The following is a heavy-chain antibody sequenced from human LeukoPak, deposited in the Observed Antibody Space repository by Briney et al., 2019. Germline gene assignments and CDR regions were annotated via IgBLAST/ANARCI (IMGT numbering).Heavy chain of an antibody. Sequence: GGSLRLSCAASGFTFTSFAMSWVRQAPGKGLEWVSIISGSGDSTFYADSVKGRFTISRDNSKNTLYLQMNSLRAEDTAVYYCAKADCSSSKCFVRDYWGQGTLVTVSS. CDR2: ISGSGDST. D-gene: IGHD2-2*01. CDR1: GFTFTSFA. J-gene: IGHJ4*02. CDR3: AKADCSSSKCFVRDY. V-gene: IGHV3-23*01.